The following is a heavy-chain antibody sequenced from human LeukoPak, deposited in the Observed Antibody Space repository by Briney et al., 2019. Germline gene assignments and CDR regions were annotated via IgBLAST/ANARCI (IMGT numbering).Heavy chain of an antibody. J-gene: IGHJ4*02. CDR2: IYTSGST. CDR3: ARQKGSSSSGDTYYFPF. CDR1: GGSISGSY. V-gene: IGHV4-4*09. D-gene: IGHD6-6*01. Sequence: LETLSLTCALSGGSISGSYWSWIRQPPGEGLEWIWYIYTSGSTTYNPSLQSRVTISVDTSKTQFSLKLSSVTAAATAVYYCARQKGSSSSGDTYYFPFSGRGKRVLVSS.